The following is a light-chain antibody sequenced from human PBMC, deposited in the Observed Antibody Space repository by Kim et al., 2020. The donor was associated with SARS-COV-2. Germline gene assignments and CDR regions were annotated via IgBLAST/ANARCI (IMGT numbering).Light chain of an antibody. CDR1: QSVSRS. CDR2: DAS. J-gene: IGKJ2*01. V-gene: IGKV1-5*01. CDR3: QQYNSYSQS. Sequence: GDRVTFTCRASQSVSRSLAWYQQKPGKAPKLLISDASDLKSGVPSRFSGSGSGTQFTLTISSLQPDDFATYFCQQYNSYSQSFG.